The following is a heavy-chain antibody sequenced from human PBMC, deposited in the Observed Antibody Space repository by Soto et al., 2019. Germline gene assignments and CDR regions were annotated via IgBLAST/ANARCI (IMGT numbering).Heavy chain of an antibody. CDR1: DSSIIGSSYF. Sequence: PSETLSHTVTVSDSSIIGSSYFWSRIRQPPGKGLEWIGSIYYSGSTYYNPSLKSRVTISVDTSKNQFSLKLSSVTAADTAVYYCASSSGWYDYFDYWGQGTLVTVSS. CDR2: IYYSGST. J-gene: IGHJ4*02. D-gene: IGHD6-19*01. V-gene: IGHV4-39*01. CDR3: ASSSGWYDYFDY.